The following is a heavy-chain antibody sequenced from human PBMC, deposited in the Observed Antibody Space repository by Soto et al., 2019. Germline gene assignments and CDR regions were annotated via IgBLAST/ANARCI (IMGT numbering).Heavy chain of an antibody. J-gene: IGHJ4*02. D-gene: IGHD5-18*01. CDR2: IYYGGST. CDR1: GGSISSYY. CDR3: ARVIRGYNYGYLDC. Sequence: PSETLSLTCTVSGGSISSYYWSWIRQPPGKGLGWIGYIYYGGSTKYNPSLKSRVTISVDTSKNQFSLKLSSVTAADTAVYYCARVIRGYNYGYLDCWGQGALVTVSS. V-gene: IGHV4-59*01.